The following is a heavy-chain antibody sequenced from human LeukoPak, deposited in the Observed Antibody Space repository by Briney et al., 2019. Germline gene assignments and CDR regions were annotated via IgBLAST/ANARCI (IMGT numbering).Heavy chain of an antibody. CDR2: INPNSGGT. V-gene: IGHV1-2*02. CDR1: GYTFTGYY. CDR3: AREFPRGYGMDV. D-gene: IGHD3-10*01. J-gene: IGHJ6*02. Sequence: ASVKVSCKASGYTFTGYYMHWVRQAPGQGLEWMGWINPNSGGTNYAQKFQGRVTMTRDTSISTAYMELSRLRSDDTAVYYCAREFPRGYGMDVWGQGTTVTVSS.